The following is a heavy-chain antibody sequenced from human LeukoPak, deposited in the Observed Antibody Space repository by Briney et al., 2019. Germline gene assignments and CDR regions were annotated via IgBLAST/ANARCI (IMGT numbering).Heavy chain of an antibody. CDR3: TFDWGFSPN. V-gene: IGHV3-73*01. CDR2: VRSKTDNYAT. J-gene: IGHJ4*02. CDR1: GFTVSGSS. Sequence: GGSLRLSCAASGFTVSGSSLHWVRQASGKGLEGVGSVRSKTDNYATAYSASVQGRFTVSRDDSKNTASLQMNSLKPEHTAIYCATFDWGFSPNGGQGSRVTVSS. D-gene: IGHD3-9*01.